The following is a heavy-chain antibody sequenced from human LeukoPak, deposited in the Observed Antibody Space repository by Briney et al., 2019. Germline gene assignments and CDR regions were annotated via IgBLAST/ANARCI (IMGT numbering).Heavy chain of an antibody. J-gene: IGHJ4*02. CDR2: IRYDGSNK. CDR3: AKASDGSTSFDQ. D-gene: IGHD2-2*01. V-gene: IGHV3-30*02. CDR1: GFTFSSYG. Sequence: GGSLRLSCAASGFTFSSYGMHWVRQAPGKGLEWVAFIRYDGSNKYYADSVKGRFTISRDNSKNTLYLQINSLRAEDMALYYCAKASDGSTSFDQWGQGTLVTVSS.